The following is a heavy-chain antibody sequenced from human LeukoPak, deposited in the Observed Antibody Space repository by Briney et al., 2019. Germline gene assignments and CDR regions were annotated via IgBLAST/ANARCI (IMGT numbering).Heavy chain of an antibody. CDR3: ARGTTVERPFFNY. J-gene: IGHJ4*02. Sequence: NPSETLSLTCTVSGGSISSYYWSWIRQPAGRGLEWIGRFYATGGTKYNPSLQSRVTMSVDMSKNQFSLKLSSVTAADTAVYYCARGTTVERPFFNYWGQGTLVTVSS. V-gene: IGHV4-4*07. D-gene: IGHD1-1*01. CDR1: GGSISSYY. CDR2: FYATGGT.